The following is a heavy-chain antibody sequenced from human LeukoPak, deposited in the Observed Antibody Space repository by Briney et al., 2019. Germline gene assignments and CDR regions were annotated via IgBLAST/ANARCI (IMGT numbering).Heavy chain of an antibody. CDR1: GGSISGDGQY. CDR2: IYYSGNS. J-gene: IGHJ5*02. CDR3: ARVIVSYRYDANWFDP. V-gene: IGHV4-31*03. Sequence: PSETLSLTCTVSGGSISGDGQYWSWIRQHPGKGLEWIGYIYYSGNSYYNPSLKSRVTISADTSGNQFSLQWNSVTAADTAVYYCARVIVSYRYDANWFDPWGQGTLVTVSS. D-gene: IGHD2-8*01.